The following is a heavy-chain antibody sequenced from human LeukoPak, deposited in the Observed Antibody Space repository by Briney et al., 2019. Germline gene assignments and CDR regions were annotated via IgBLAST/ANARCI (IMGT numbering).Heavy chain of an antibody. CDR2: IKQDGSEK. J-gene: IGHJ4*02. CDR3: ARAGGGATAIAGKDY. D-gene: IGHD2-21*02. V-gene: IGHV3-7*01. CDR1: GFTFSIYW. Sequence: AGGSLRLSCAASGFTFSIYWMSWVRQAPGKGLEWEANIKQDGSEKYYVDSVKGRFTIYRDNAKNSLYLQMNSLRAEDTAVYYCARAGGGATAIAGKDYWGQGTLVTVSS.